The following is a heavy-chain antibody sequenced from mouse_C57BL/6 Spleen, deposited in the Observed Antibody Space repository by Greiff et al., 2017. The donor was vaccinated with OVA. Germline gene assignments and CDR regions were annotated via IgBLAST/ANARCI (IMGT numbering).Heavy chain of an antibody. CDR1: GFTFSNYW. V-gene: IGHV6-3*01. Sequence: EVMLVESGGGLVQPGGSMKLSCVASGFTFSNYWMNWVRQSPEKGLEWVAQIRLKSDNYATHYAESVKGRFTISRDESKSSVYLQMNNLRAEDTGIYYCTGRQLRLPWFAYWGQGTLVTVSA. D-gene: IGHD3-2*02. J-gene: IGHJ3*01. CDR3: TGRQLRLPWFAY. CDR2: IRLKSDNYAT.